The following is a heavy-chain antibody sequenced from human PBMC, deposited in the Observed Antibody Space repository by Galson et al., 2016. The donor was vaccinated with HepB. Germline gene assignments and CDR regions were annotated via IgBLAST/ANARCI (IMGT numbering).Heavy chain of an antibody. J-gene: IGHJ4*02. D-gene: IGHD6-25*01. CDR1: GFTFGSHV. CDR2: ISYNVWTT. Sequence: SLRLSCAASGFTFGSHVMHWVRQAPGKGLEYVSGISYNVWTTYYGNSVKGRFTISRDSSKDTLSLQLDSLRVEDTAVYYCTREHLQRRTGLDLWGRGTLDTVSS. V-gene: IGHV3-64*01. CDR3: TREHLQRRTGLDL.